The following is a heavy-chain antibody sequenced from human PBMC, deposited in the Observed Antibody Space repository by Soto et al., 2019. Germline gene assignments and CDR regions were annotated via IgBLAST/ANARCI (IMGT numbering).Heavy chain of an antibody. CDR2: IYYSGST. D-gene: IGHD6-19*01. V-gene: IGHV4-39*01. J-gene: IGHJ3*02. CDR1: GGSISSSSYY. CDR3: ARHLFSSGWYLI. Sequence: QLQLQESGPGLVKPSETLSLTCTVSGGSISSSSYYWGWIRQPPGKGLEWIGSIYYSGSTYYSPSLKSRVTISVDTSKNQFSLKLSSVTAADTAVYYCARHLFSSGWYLIWGQGTMVTVSS.